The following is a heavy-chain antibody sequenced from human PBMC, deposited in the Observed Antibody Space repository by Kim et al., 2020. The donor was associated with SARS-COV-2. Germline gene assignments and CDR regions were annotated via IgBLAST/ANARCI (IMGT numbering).Heavy chain of an antibody. D-gene: IGHD4-17*01. J-gene: IGHJ4*02. CDR2: ISYDGSNK. V-gene: IGHV3-30*18. CDR3: AKDLGYDYGDYVVGY. Sequence: GGSLRLSCAASGFTFSSYGMHWVRQAPGKGLEWVAVISYDGSNKYYADSVKGRFTISRDNSKNTLYLQMNSLRAEDTAVYYCAKDLGYDYGDYVVGYWGQGTLVTVSS. CDR1: GFTFSSYG.